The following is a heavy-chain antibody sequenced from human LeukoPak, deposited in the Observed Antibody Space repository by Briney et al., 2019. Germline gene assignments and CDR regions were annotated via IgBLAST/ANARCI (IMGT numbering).Heavy chain of an antibody. D-gene: IGHD1-1*01. J-gene: IGHJ4*02. V-gene: IGHV4-59*01. CDR1: GGSFSGYY. CDR3: ARGLGNDGIFDY. Sequence: SETLSLTCAVYGGSFSGYYWSWIRQPPGKGLEWIGYIYYSGSTNYNPSLKRRVTISVDTSKNQFSLKLSSVTAADTAVYYCARGLGNDGIFDYWGQGTLVSVSS. CDR2: IYYSGST.